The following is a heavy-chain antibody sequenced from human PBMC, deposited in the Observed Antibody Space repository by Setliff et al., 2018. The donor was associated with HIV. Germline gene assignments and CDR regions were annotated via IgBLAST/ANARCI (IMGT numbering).Heavy chain of an antibody. CDR3: ATGEWPSAEYFQH. D-gene: IGHD3-3*01. Sequence: GGSLRLSCGASGFTFDDYAMHWIRQVPGKGLEWVSLISWDGLTYYADSVKGRFIVSRDNSQNSLFLQMNSLRLEDTALYYCATGEWPSAEYFQHWGQGTLVTVPQ. CDR1: GFTFDDYA. V-gene: IGHV3-43D*03. CDR2: ISWDGLT. J-gene: IGHJ1*01.